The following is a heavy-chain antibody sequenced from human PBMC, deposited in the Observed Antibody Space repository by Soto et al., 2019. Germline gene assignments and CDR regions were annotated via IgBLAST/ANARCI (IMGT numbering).Heavy chain of an antibody. Sequence: SETLSLTCTVSGGSITNSSYYWGWIRQPPGKGLEWIGSIYYSGSTYYNPSLKSRVTISVDTSKNQFSLKLSSVTAADTAVFYCARYRLAARHWDYWGQGTLVTVSS. CDR1: GGSITNSSYY. J-gene: IGHJ4*02. CDR3: ARYRLAARHWDY. D-gene: IGHD6-6*01. V-gene: IGHV4-39*01. CDR2: IYYSGST.